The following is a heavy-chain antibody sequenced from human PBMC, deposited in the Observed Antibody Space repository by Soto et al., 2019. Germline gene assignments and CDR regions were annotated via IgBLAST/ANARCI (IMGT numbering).Heavy chain of an antibody. V-gene: IGHV4-59*08. Sequence: SETLSLTCTVSGGSISSYYWSWIRQPPGKGLEWIGYIYYSGSTNYNPSLKSRVTISVDTSKNQFSLKLSSVTAADTAVYYCGRLFSAAGPFDYWGQGTLVTVSS. CDR3: GRLFSAAGPFDY. D-gene: IGHD6-13*01. CDR2: IYYSGST. J-gene: IGHJ4*02. CDR1: GGSISSYY.